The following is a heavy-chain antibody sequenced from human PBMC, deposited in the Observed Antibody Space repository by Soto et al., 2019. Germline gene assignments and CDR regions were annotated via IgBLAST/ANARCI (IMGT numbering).Heavy chain of an antibody. CDR3: ARIVGVAACIWGY. V-gene: IGHV4-39*01. CDR1: GGSISSVSYY. D-gene: IGHD3-22*01. J-gene: IGHJ4*02. CDR2: INYSGST. Sequence: SETLSLTWTVSGGSISSVSYYWGWIRQPPGKGLEWIGSINYSGSTYYNPSLKSRVTISVDTSKNQFSLKLSSVTAADTAVYYCARIVGVAACIWGYWGQGTLVTVSS.